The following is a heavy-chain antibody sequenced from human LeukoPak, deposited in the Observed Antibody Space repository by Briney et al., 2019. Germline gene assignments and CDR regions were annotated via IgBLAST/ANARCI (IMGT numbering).Heavy chain of an antibody. CDR3: ARIELGDYGEQEYFQH. D-gene: IGHD4-17*01. CDR1: GYSISSGYY. Sequence: SETLSLTCTASGYSISSGYYWGWIRQPPGKGLEWIGSIYHSGSTYYNPSLKSRVTISVDTSKNQFSLKLSSVTAADTAVYYCARIELGDYGEQEYFQHWGQGTLVTVSS. V-gene: IGHV4-38-2*02. CDR2: IYHSGST. J-gene: IGHJ1*01.